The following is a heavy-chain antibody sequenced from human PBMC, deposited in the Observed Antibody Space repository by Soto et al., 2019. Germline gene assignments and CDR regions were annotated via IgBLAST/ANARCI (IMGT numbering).Heavy chain of an antibody. CDR3: ARRSYSSGFYYLDY. CDR2: IYYSGST. D-gene: IGHD6-19*01. CDR1: GGSISSGDYY. J-gene: IGHJ4*02. V-gene: IGHV4-61*08. Sequence: SETLSLTCTVSGGSISSGDYYWSWIRQPPGKGLEWIGYIYYSGSTNYNPSLKSRVTISIDTSKNQFSLKLSSVTAADTAVYYSARRSYSSGFYYLDYWGQGALVTVSS.